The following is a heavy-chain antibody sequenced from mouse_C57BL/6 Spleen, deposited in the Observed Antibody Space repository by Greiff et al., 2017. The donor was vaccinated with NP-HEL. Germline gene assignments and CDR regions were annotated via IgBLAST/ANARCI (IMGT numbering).Heavy chain of an antibody. V-gene: IGHV3-6*01. CDR1: GYSITSGYY. Sequence: EVQRVESGPGLVKPSQSLSLTCSVTGYSITSGYYWNWIRQFPGNKLEWMGYISYDGSNNYNPSLKNRISITRDTSKNQFFLKLNSVTTEDTATYYCARELPPFDYWGQGTTLTVSS. J-gene: IGHJ2*01. CDR3: ARELPPFDY. CDR2: ISYDGSN.